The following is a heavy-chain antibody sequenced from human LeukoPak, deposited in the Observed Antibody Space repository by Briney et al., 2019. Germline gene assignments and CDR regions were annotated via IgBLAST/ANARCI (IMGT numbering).Heavy chain of an antibody. CDR2: ISSSGTTI. V-gene: IGHV3-11*01. Sequence: GGSPRLSCAASGFTFSDYYMNWIRQAPGKGLEWVSYISSSGTTIYYADSVKGRFTISRDNAKNSLYLQMNSLRAEDTAVYYCARRRDSGSLQHFDYWGQGTLVTVSS. CDR3: ARRRDSGSLQHFDY. J-gene: IGHJ4*02. D-gene: IGHD1-26*01. CDR1: GFTFSDYY.